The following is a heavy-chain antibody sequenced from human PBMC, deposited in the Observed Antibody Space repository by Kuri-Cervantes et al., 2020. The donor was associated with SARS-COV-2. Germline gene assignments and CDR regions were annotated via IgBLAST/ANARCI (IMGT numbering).Heavy chain of an antibody. CDR1: GFSLSTSGVG. D-gene: IGHD2-2*01. V-gene: IGHV2-5*01. CDR2: IYWNDDK. CDR3: AHTLVVPDFDY. Sequence: SGPTLVKPTQTLTLTCTFSGFSLSTSGVGVGWIRQPPGKALEWLALIYWNDDKRYSPSLKSRLAITKDTSKNQVVLTMTNMDPVDTATYYCAHTLVVPDFDYWGQGTLVTVSS. J-gene: IGHJ4*02.